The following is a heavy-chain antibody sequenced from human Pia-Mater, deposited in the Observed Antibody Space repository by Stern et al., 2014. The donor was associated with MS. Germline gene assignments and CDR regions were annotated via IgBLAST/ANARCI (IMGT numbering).Heavy chain of an antibody. CDR2: IYSRGST. CDR3: ARCRDGYKSHFDY. D-gene: IGHD5-24*01. J-gene: IGHJ4*02. CDR1: GGSISSGGYY. V-gene: IGHV4-31*03. Sequence: QLQLQESGPGLVKPSPSLSLTCNVSGGSISSGGYYWSWIRQHPGQGLEGIGYIYSRGSTYYNPSLKSRVTISVDTSKNQFSRKLSSVTAADTAVYYCARCRDGYKSHFDYWGQGTLVTVSS.